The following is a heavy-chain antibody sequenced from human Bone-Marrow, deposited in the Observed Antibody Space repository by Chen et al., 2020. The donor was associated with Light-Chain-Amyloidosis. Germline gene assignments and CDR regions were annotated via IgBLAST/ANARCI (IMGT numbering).Heavy chain of an antibody. CDR1: GYSISSGFY. CDR3: ARGLGRGSGWYL. Sequence: QVQLQESGPGLVKPSETLSLPCAVSGYSISSGFYWGWIRQPPGMGLEWIARIYHSGSTYYNPSLKSRVTISVDTSKNQFSLRVNSVTAADTAVYYCARGLGRGSGWYLWGQGTLVTVSS. D-gene: IGHD6-19*01. V-gene: IGHV4-38-2*01. CDR2: IYHSGST. J-gene: IGHJ5*02.